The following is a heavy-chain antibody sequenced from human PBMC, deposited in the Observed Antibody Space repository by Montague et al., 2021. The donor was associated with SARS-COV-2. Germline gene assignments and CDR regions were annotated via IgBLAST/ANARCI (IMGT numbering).Heavy chain of an antibody. CDR1: GGSISSSSYY. D-gene: IGHD6-13*01. CDR3: ARDPEETYSSSRYYYYGMDV. Sequence: SETLSLTCTVSGGSISSSSYYWGWIRQPPGKGLEWIGSIYYSGSTYYNPSLKSRVTISVDTSKNQFSLQLSSVTAADTAVYYCARDPEETYSSSRYYYYGMDVWGQGTTVTVSS. J-gene: IGHJ6*02. V-gene: IGHV4-39*07. CDR2: IYYSGST.